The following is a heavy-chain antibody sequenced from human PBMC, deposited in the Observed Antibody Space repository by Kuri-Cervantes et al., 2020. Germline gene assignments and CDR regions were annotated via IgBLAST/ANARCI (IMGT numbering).Heavy chain of an antibody. Sequence: SQTLSLTCAVYGGFFSDYYWTWIRQPPGKGLEWIGEINHKRKTNYNPSLKSRVTISVDTSKDHFSLNLISVTAADTAVYYCAGLMITFGGVIVMGWFDPWGQGTMVTVSS. CDR1: GGFFSDYY. CDR2: INHKRKT. CDR3: AGLMITFGGVIVMGWFDP. V-gene: IGHV4-34*01. J-gene: IGHJ5*02. D-gene: IGHD3-16*02.